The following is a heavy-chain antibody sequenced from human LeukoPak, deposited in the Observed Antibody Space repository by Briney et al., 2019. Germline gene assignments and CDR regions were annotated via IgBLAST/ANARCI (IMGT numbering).Heavy chain of an antibody. CDR3: ARCSVGGRKRNDF. D-gene: IGHD2-15*01. CDR1: GYSFTSYD. J-gene: IGHJ4*02. CDR2: MNPNSGNR. V-gene: IGHV1-8*01. Sequence: GASVKVSCKASGYSFTSYDIYWVRQATGQGLEWMGWMNPNSGNRGYALKFRGRVTMTMNTSITTAYMELSGLRSDDTAVYYCARCSVGGRKRNDFWGQGTLVTVSS.